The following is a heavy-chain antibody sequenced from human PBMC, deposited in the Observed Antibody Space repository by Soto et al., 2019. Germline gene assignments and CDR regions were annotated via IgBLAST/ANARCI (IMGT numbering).Heavy chain of an antibody. V-gene: IGHV1-69*01. CDR1: GGTFSSYA. CDR2: IIPIFGTA. D-gene: IGHD6-19*01. J-gene: IGHJ2*01. Sequence: QVQLVQSGAEVKKPGSSVKVSCKASGGTFSSYAISWVRQAPGQGLEWMGGIIPIFGTANYAQKFQGRVTINADESTSTAYMELSSLRSEDTAVYYCARVVAVARQRYWYFDLWGRGTLVTVSS. CDR3: ARVVAVARQRYWYFDL.